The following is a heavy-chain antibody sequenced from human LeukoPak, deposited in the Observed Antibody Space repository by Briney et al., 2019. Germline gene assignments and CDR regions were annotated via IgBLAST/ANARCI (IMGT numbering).Heavy chain of an antibody. J-gene: IGHJ4*02. CDR1: GGSFSGYY. CDR3: ATGGVTVTTYY. D-gene: IGHD4-17*01. V-gene: IGHV4-34*01. Sequence: SETLSLTCAVYGGSFSGYYWSWIRQPPGKGLEWIGEINHSGSTNYNPSLKSRVTISVDTSKNQFSLKLSSVTTADTAVYYCATGGVTVTTYYWGQGTLVTVSS. CDR2: INHSGST.